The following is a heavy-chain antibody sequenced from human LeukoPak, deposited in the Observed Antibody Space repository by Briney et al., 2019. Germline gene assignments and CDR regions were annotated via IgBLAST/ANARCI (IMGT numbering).Heavy chain of an antibody. CDR1: GFTFSSYA. Sequence: GRSLRLSCAASGFTFSSYAMHWVRQAPGKGLEWVAVISYDGSNKYYADSVKGRFTISRDNSKNTLYLQMNSLRAEDTAVYYCASDISPLWFGELLHYYYYGMDVWGQGTTVTVSS. CDR3: ASDISPLWFGELLHYYYYGMDV. D-gene: IGHD3-10*01. V-gene: IGHV3-30-3*01. CDR2: ISYDGSNK. J-gene: IGHJ6*02.